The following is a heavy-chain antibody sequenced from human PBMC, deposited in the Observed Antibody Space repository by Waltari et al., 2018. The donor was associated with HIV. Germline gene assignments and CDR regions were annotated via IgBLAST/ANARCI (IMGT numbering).Heavy chain of an antibody. CDR1: GYSFTSYW. D-gene: IGHD5-12*01. CDR3: ATGVGRWLQFGVPDY. Sequence: EVQLVQSGAEVKKPGESLKISCKGSGYSFTSYWIGWVRQMPGKGLEWMGISYPRDSDTRYSPSFQGEVTISADKSISTAYLQWSSLKASDTAMYYCATGVGRWLQFGVPDYWGQGTLVTVSS. CDR2: SYPRDSDT. J-gene: IGHJ4*02. V-gene: IGHV5-51*01.